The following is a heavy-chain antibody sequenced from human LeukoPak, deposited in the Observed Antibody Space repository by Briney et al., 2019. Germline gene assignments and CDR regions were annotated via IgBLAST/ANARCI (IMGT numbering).Heavy chain of an antibody. CDR1: GYTFTSYG. CDR2: ISAYNGNT. Sequence: ASVKVSCKASGYTFTSYGISWVRQAPGQGLGWMGWISAYNGNTNYAQKLQGRVTMTTDTSTSTAYMKLRSTTAEDTAVYYCASQLGGGGIAYFGYWGQGTLVTVSS. J-gene: IGHJ4*02. V-gene: IGHV1-18*01. CDR3: ASQLGGGGIAYFGY. D-gene: IGHD6-13*01.